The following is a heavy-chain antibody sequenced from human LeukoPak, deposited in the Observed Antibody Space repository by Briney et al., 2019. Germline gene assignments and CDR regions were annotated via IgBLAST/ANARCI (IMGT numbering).Heavy chain of an antibody. J-gene: IGHJ4*02. Sequence: GGSLRLSCAASGFTFSADWMSWVRQAPGKGLGWVANIKQDGSDKFYVDSVKGRFTISRDNAKNSMYLQMSSLRAEDTAIYYCARVLPVASRDYWGQGTLVTVSS. V-gene: IGHV3-7*01. CDR1: GFTFSADW. CDR2: IKQDGSDK. CDR3: ARVLPVASRDY. D-gene: IGHD2-2*01.